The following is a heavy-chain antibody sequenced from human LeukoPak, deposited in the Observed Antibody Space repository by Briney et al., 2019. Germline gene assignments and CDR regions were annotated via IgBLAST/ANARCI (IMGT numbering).Heavy chain of an antibody. CDR2: MYSGGST. V-gene: IGHV3-66*02. Sequence: PGGSLRLSCTASGFTVNNNYMSWVRQAPGKGLEWVSVMYSGGSTYYADSVKGRFTTSRDNSKNKLYLQMSSLRAEDTAVYYCARETSEYYDSSGYYFAFDYWGQGSLVTVSS. J-gene: IGHJ4*02. CDR1: GFTVNNNY. D-gene: IGHD3-22*01. CDR3: ARETSEYYDSSGYYFAFDY.